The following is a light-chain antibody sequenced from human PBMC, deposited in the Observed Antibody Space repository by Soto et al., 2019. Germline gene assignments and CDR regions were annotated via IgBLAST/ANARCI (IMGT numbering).Light chain of an antibody. V-gene: IGKV1-39*01. CDR2: AAS. J-gene: IGKJ2*01. Sequence: DIQMTQSPSSLSASVGDRVTITCRSSQNILTYLNWYQQRAGEAPRFLIYAASNLQDGVPSRFSGSESGTEFTLNFSSLQPEDFATYYCQQSHSVPLTSGKRNQLEMK. CDR3: QQSHSVPLT. CDR1: QNILTY.